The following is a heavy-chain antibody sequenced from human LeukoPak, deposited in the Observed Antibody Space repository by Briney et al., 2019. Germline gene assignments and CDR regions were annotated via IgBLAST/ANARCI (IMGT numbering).Heavy chain of an antibody. CDR3: ARGGPPGYYYDYYMDV. CDR1: GGSISSYY. CDR2: IYTSGST. Sequence: SETLSLTCTVSGGSISSYYWSWIRQPAGKGLEWIGRIYTSGSTNYNPSLKSRVTMSVDTSKNQFSLKLSSVTAADTAVYFCARGGPPGYYYDYYMDVWGKGTTVTISS. V-gene: IGHV4-4*07. J-gene: IGHJ6*03.